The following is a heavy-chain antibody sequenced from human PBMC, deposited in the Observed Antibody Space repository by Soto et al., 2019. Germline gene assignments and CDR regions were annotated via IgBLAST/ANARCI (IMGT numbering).Heavy chain of an antibody. CDR2: IYYSGST. Sequence: SETLSLTCTVSGGSISSGDYYWSWIRQPPGKGLEWIGYIYYSGSTYYNPSLKSRVTISVDTSKNQFSLKLSSVTAADTAVYYCARVPPGCSGGSCYSSNWFDPWGQGTLVTVSS. CDR1: GGSISSGDYY. V-gene: IGHV4-30-4*01. J-gene: IGHJ5*02. D-gene: IGHD2-15*01. CDR3: ARVPPGCSGGSCYSSNWFDP.